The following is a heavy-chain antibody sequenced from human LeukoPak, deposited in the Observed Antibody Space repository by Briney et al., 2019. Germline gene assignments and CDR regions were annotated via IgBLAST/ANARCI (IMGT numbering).Heavy chain of an antibody. Sequence: PGGSLRLSCAASGFTFSSYAMSWVRQAPGKGLEWVSAISGSGGSTYYADSVKGRFTISRDNSKNTLYLQMNSLRAEDTAVYYCAKYDSLITFGGVIVYWGQGTLVTVSS. V-gene: IGHV3-23*01. CDR3: AKYDSLITFGGVIVY. CDR1: GFTFSSYA. D-gene: IGHD3-16*02. J-gene: IGHJ4*02. CDR2: ISGSGGST.